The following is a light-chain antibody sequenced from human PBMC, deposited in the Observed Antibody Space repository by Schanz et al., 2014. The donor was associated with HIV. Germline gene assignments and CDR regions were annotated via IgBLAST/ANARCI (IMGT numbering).Light chain of an antibody. Sequence: QSALTQPRSVSGSPGQSVTISCTGTSSDVGGYNYVSWYQQHPGKAPKLMIYDVSKRPSGVPDRFSGSKSGNTASLTISGLQAEDEADYYCCSYAGRCLFGGGTKLTVL. V-gene: IGLV2-11*01. CDR1: SSDVGGYNY. CDR2: DVS. CDR3: CSYAGRCL. J-gene: IGLJ2*01.